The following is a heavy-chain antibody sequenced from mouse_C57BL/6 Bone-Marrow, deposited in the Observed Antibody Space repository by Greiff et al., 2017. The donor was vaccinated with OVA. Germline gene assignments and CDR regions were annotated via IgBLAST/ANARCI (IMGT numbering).Heavy chain of an antibody. CDR3: ASPTGSRGYFDV. D-gene: IGHD3-3*01. J-gene: IGHJ1*03. Sequence: LVESGAELVKPGASVKLSCTASGFNIKDYYMHWVKQRTEQGLEWIGRIDPEDGETKYAPKFQGKATITADTSSNTAYLQLSSLTSEDTAVYYCASPTGSRGYFDVWGTGTTVTVSS. CDR1: GFNIKDYY. V-gene: IGHV14-2*01. CDR2: IDPEDGET.